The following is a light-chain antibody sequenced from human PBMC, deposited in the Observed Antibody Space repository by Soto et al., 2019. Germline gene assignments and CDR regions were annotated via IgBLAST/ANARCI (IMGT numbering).Light chain of an antibody. J-gene: IGLJ2*01. Sequence: QPVLTQPPSVSGAPGQRVTISCTGSSSNIGAGYDVHWYQQLPGTAPKLLIYGNSNRPSGVPDRFSGSKSGTSASLAITGLQAEDEADYYCQSYDSILRCAEVFGGGTKLTVL. CDR2: GNS. CDR3: QSYDSILRCAEV. V-gene: IGLV1-40*01. CDR1: SSNIGAGYD.